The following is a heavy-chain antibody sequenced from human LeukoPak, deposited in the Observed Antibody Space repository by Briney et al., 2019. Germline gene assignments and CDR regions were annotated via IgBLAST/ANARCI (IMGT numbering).Heavy chain of an antibody. CDR3: ARGIGSGSYPGARYYYYMDV. CDR1: GGSLSSSSYY. J-gene: IGHJ6*03. Sequence: SETLSLTCTVSGGSLSSSSYYWGWIRQPPGKGLEWIGSIYYSGSTYYNPSLKSRVTISVDTSKNQFSLKLSSVTAADTAVYYCARGIGSGSYPGARYYYYMDVWGKGTTVTVSS. CDR2: IYYSGST. V-gene: IGHV4-39*07. D-gene: IGHD3-10*01.